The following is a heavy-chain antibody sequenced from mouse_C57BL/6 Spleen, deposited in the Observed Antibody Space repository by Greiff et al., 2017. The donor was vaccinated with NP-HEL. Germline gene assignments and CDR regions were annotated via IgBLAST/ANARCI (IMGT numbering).Heavy chain of an antibody. Sequence: VQLQQSGPELVKPGASVKLSCKASGYAFSSSWMNWVNQRPGKGLEWIGRIYPGDGDTNYNGKFKGKATLTADTSTSTAYMQLTSLTSQDSAVYCCARAGFYYYGSEDYWGQGTTLTVSS. V-gene: IGHV1-82*01. CDR2: IYPGDGDT. CDR3: ARAGFYYYGSEDY. J-gene: IGHJ2*01. CDR1: GYAFSSSW. D-gene: IGHD1-1*01.